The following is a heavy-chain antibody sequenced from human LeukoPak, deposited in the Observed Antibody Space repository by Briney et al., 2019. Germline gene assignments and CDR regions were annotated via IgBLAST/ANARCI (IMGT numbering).Heavy chain of an antibody. Sequence: PSETPSLTCTVSGGPISSSRYYWGWIRQPPGKGLEWIGSIYYSGSTYYNPSLKSRVTISVDTSKNQFSLKLSSVTAADTAVCYCARLSPYLGSGSSAFPDDFWGQGTLITVSS. J-gene: IGHJ4*02. D-gene: IGHD3-10*01. V-gene: IGHV4-39*01. CDR2: IYYSGST. CDR3: ARLSPYLGSGSSAFPDDF. CDR1: GGPISSSRYY.